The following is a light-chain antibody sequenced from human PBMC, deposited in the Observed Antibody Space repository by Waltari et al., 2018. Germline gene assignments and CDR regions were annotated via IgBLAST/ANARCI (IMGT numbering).Light chain of an antibody. Sequence: DVQMTQSPSSLSASVGDRITITCQATRDIDTYLNWYQHKPGKAPKLLIYAASSLQSGVPSRFSGSGSGTDFSLTISSLQPEDFATYYCQQANSFPWTFGQGTKVEIK. CDR2: AAS. CDR1: RDIDTY. V-gene: IGKV1-12*01. J-gene: IGKJ1*01. CDR3: QQANSFPWT.